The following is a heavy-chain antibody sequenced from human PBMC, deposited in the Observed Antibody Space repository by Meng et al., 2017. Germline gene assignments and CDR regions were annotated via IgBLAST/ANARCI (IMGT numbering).Heavy chain of an antibody. J-gene: IGHJ4*02. CDR3: ARGSYYDSSGYYSVNY. CDR1: GFTFSSYA. Sequence: HVRRVESGGGVVQPGRSLRLSCAASGFTFSSYAMHWVRQAPGKGLEWVAAISYDGSNKYYADSVKGRFTISRDNSKNTLYLQMNSLRAEDTAVYYCARGSYYDSSGYYSVNYWGQGTLVTVSS. V-gene: IGHV3-30*01. D-gene: IGHD3-22*01. CDR2: ISYDGSNK.